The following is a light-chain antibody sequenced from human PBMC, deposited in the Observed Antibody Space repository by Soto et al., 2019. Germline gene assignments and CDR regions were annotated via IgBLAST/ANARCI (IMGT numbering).Light chain of an antibody. Sequence: IVLKQSPATLYFSPVEIATLSFRASQSVISDLAWYQQKPGHAPRLLIYGASSRATGIPDRFSGSGSGTDFTLTISRLEPEDFAVYYCQQYGSSLWTIGQGTKVDI. CDR1: QSVISD. V-gene: IGKV3-20*01. CDR2: GAS. J-gene: IGKJ1*01. CDR3: QQYGSSLWT.